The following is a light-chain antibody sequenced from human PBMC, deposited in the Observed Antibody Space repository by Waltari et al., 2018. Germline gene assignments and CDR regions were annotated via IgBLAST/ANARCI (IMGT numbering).Light chain of an antibody. CDR1: ENIDNW. CDR3: QHYSASSFT. V-gene: IGKV1-5*01. J-gene: IGKJ4*01. Sequence: DIQMTQSPSTLSASVGDRVTITCRVSENIDNWLAWYQQRPGEAPNLLIFYASTLEKGGPSRFSGSGSGTEFTLTISSLQPDDFATYYCQHYSASSFTFGGGTKLEIK. CDR2: YAS.